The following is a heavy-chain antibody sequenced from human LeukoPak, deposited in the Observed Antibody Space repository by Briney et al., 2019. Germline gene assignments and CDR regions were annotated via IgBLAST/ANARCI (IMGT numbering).Heavy chain of an antibody. CDR1: GASISNSNYY. D-gene: IGHD2-21*02. CDR3: ARHFPSCGADCRPPRAVDY. CDR2: VYYGGSI. Sequence: SETLSLTCTVSGASISNSNYYWGCFRQPPGKGLEWIGSVYYGGSIYYHPSLKSRVTVSVDTSKNQFSLNVNSVTAADTAVYYCARHFPSCGADCRPPRAVDYWGQGTLVTVSS. J-gene: IGHJ4*02. V-gene: IGHV4-39*01.